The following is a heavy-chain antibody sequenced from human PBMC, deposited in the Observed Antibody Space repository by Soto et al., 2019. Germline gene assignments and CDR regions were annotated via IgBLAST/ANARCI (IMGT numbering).Heavy chain of an antibody. J-gene: IGHJ4*02. D-gene: IGHD3-16*02. Sequence: QVQLQESGPGLVKPSQTLSLTCTVSGASISSGGYYWSWIRQHPGKGLEWIGYIHYSGSTHYNPSLKSRVTLSVDTSENQFSLNLNSVTAADSAVYYCARDYSVYSLFHYWGQGTLVTVSS. CDR1: GASISSGGYY. V-gene: IGHV4-31*03. CDR3: ARDYSVYSLFHY. CDR2: IHYSGST.